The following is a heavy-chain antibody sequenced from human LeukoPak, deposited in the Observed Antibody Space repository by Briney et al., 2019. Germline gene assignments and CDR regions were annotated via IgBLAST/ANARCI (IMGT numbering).Heavy chain of an antibody. Sequence: GGSLRLSCAASGFTFSSYWMSWVRQAPGKGLEWVANIKQDGSEKYYVDSVKGRFTISRDNAKNSLYLQMNSLRAEDTAVYYCARDEGGRGYSYGYDYWGQGTLVTVAS. D-gene: IGHD5-18*01. CDR2: IKQDGSEK. J-gene: IGHJ4*02. V-gene: IGHV3-7*01. CDR3: ARDEGGRGYSYGYDY. CDR1: GFTFSSYW.